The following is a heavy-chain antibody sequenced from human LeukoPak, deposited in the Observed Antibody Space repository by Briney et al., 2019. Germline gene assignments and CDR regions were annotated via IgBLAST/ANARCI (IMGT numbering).Heavy chain of an antibody. V-gene: IGHV1-69*13. D-gene: IGHD3-9*01. CDR1: GYTFTDFH. J-gene: IGHJ6*03. CDR2: IIPIFGTA. Sequence: SVKVSCKASGYTFTDFHMSWVRQAPGQGLEWMGGIIPIFGTANYAQKFQGRVTITADESTSTAYMELSSLRSEDTAVYYCARSLPILTGYYPFYYYYYMDVWGKGTTVTISS. CDR3: ARSLPILTGYYPFYYYYYMDV.